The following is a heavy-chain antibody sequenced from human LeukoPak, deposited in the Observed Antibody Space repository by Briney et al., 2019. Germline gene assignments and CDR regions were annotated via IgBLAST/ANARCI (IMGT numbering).Heavy chain of an antibody. CDR2: IYYSGST. J-gene: IGHJ4*02. CDR1: GFTFSSHW. Sequence: GSLRLSCAASGFTFSSHWMSWIRQPPGKGLEWIGSIYYSGSTYYNPSLKSRVTISVDTSKNQFSLKLSSVTAADTAVYYCARHYNLGSYLDYWGQGTLVTVSS. V-gene: IGHV4-39*01. D-gene: IGHD5-24*01. CDR3: ARHYNLGSYLDY.